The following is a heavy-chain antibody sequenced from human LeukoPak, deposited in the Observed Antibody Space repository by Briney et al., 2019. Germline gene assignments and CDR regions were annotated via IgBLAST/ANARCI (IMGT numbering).Heavy chain of an antibody. J-gene: IGHJ4*02. V-gene: IGHV4-4*07. D-gene: IGHD6-6*01. Sequence: SETLSLTCTVSGDSISSYYRSWIRQPAGKGLEWIGRISTTGNTNYNPSLKSRVTISADKSNNQFSLQVSSVTAADTAVYYCARVPPRAALGYFDYWGQGTLVTVSS. CDR3: ARVPPRAALGYFDY. CDR1: GDSISSYY. CDR2: ISTTGNT.